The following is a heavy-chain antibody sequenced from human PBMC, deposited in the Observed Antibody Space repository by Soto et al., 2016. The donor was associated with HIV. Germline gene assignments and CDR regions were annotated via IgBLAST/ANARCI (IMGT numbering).Heavy chain of an antibody. CDR1: GFTFSSYS. CDR2: ITSSSNYI. V-gene: IGHV3-21*01. Sequence: EVQLVESGGGLVKPGGSLRLSCAASGFTFSSYSMNWVRQAPGKGLEWVSSITSSSNYIYYAGSVKGRFTISRDNAKNSLYLQMNSLRVDDTAVYYCAREKGQQLPLDYWGQGNPGSPSPQ. D-gene: IGHD6-13*01. CDR3: AREKGQQLPLDY. J-gene: IGHJ4*02.